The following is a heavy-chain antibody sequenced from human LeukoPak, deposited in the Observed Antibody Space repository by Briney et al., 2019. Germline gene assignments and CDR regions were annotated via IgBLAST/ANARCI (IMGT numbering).Heavy chain of an antibody. Sequence: PGGSLRLSCAASGFTFGSYAMHWVRQAPGKGLEWVALISDDGSKNYYADSVKGRFTISRDNSKNTLYLQMNSLRAEDTAVYYCAREGKRDDYNFFDYWGQGTLVTVSS. CDR3: AREGKRDDYNFFDY. V-gene: IGHV3-30-3*01. D-gene: IGHD5-24*01. CDR1: GFTFGSYA. CDR2: ISDDGSKN. J-gene: IGHJ4*02.